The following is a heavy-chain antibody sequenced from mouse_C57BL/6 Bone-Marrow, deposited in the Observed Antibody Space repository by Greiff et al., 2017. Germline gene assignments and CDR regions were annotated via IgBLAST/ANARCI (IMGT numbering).Heavy chain of an antibody. J-gene: IGHJ2*01. CDR1: GYTFTSYW. D-gene: IGHD3-3*01. V-gene: IGHV1-59*01. Sequence: VQLQQSGAELVRPGTSVKLSCKASGYTFTSYWMHWVKQRPGQGLEWIGVIDPSDSYTNYNQKFKGKATLTMDTSSSTAYMQLSSLTSEDSAIYYCARERLYYFDYWGQGTTLTVSS. CDR2: IDPSDSYT. CDR3: ARERLYYFDY.